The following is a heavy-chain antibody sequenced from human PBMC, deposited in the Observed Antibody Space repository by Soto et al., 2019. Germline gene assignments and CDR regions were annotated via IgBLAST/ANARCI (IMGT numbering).Heavy chain of an antibody. J-gene: IGHJ3*02. Sequence: PSETLSLTCTVSGGSISSYYWSWIRQPPGKGLEWIGYIYYSGSTNYNPSLKSRVTISVDTSKNQFSLKLSSVTAADTAVYYCARHIYSGYDLLFVAFDIWGQGTMVT. CDR3: ARHIYSGYDLLFVAFDI. CDR2: IYYSGST. CDR1: GGSISSYY. D-gene: IGHD5-12*01. V-gene: IGHV4-59*08.